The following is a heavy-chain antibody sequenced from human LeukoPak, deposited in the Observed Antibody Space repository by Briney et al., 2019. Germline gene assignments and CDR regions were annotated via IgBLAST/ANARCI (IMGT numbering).Heavy chain of an antibody. CDR3: ARSPPWVTSRSTDY. V-gene: IGHV1-8*01. CDR1: GYTFTSYD. CDR2: MNPNSGNT. Sequence: EASVKVSCKASGYTFTSYDINWVRQATGQGLEWMGWMNPNSGNTGYAQKFQGRVTMTTDTSTSTAYMELRSLRSDDTAVYYCARSPPWVTSRSTDYWGQGTLVTVSS. D-gene: IGHD4-17*01. J-gene: IGHJ4*02.